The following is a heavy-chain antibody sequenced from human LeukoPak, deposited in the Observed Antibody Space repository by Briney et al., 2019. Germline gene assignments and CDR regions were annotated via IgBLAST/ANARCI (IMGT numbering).Heavy chain of an antibody. Sequence: ASVKVSCKASGYTFTSYGISWVRQAPGQGLEWMGWINPSRGGTNYAQKFQARVTMTRDTSIATTYMELNRLTSGDTAVYFCAREMDSSEAFDIWGQGTLVTVSS. J-gene: IGHJ3*02. V-gene: IGHV1-2*02. CDR3: AREMDSSEAFDI. D-gene: IGHD3-22*01. CDR2: INPSRGGT. CDR1: GYTFTSYG.